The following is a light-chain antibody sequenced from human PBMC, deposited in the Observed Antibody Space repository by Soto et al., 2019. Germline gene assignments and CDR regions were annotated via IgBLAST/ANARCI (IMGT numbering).Light chain of an antibody. J-gene: IGKJ1*01. Sequence: DIQMTQSPSTLSASVGDRVTIACGASQSISSWLAWYQQKPGKAPKLLIYKASTLKSGVPSRFSGSGSGTEFTLTISSLQPDDFATYYCQHYNSYSEAFGQGTRWIS. CDR2: KAS. CDR1: QSISSW. CDR3: QHYNSYSEA. V-gene: IGKV1-5*03.